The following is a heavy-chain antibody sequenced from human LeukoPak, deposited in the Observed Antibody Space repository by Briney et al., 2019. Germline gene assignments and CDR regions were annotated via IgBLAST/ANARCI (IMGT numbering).Heavy chain of an antibody. D-gene: IGHD3-10*01. CDR3: ARYVSGSPGAFDI. CDR1: GGPIRSYY. CDR2: ISYSGST. J-gene: IGHJ3*02. V-gene: IGHV4-59*08. Sequence: SETLSLTCTVSGGPIRSYYWSWIRQPPEKGLEWLGYISYSGSTSYSPSLKSRVTISLDTSKNQFSLKLTSVTAVDTAVYYCARYVSGSPGAFDIWGQGTMVTVSS.